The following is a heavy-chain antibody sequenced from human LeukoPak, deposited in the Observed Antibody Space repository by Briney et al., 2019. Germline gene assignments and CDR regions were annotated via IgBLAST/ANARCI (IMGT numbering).Heavy chain of an antibody. Sequence: SETLSLTCTVSGGSISSYYWSWIRQPPGKGLEWIGEINHSGSTNYNPSLKSRVTISVDTSKNQFSLKLSSVTAADMAVYYCARLRFLEWLLSRYYYGMDVWGQGTTVTVSS. CDR3: ARLRFLEWLLSRYYYGMDV. V-gene: IGHV4-34*01. D-gene: IGHD3-3*01. J-gene: IGHJ6*02. CDR2: INHSGST. CDR1: GGSISSYY.